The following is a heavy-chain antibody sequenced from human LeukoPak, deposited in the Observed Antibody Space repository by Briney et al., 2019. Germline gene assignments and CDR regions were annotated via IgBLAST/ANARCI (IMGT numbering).Heavy chain of an antibody. Sequence: PSETLSLTCAVYGGSFSGYYWSWIRQPPGKGLEWIGEINHSGSTNYNPSLKSRVTISVDTSKNQFSLKLSSVTAADTAVYYYARGRDSDVWGQGTTVTVSS. CDR2: INHSGST. J-gene: IGHJ6*02. CDR3: ARGRDSDV. CDR1: GGSFSGYY. D-gene: IGHD2-21*02. V-gene: IGHV4-34*01.